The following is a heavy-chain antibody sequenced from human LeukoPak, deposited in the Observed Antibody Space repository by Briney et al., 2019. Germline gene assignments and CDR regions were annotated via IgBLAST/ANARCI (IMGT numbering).Heavy chain of an antibody. CDR1: GGSISSAYY. J-gene: IGHJ5*02. V-gene: IGHV4-38-2*02. Sequence: ASETLSLTCTVSGGSISSAYYWGWIRQPPGKGLEWIGTMYHSGSTNYNPSLKSRVTISVDTSKNQFSLKLSSVTAADTAVYYCARDSGTTVEVKFDPWGQGTLVTVSS. CDR3: ARDSGTTVEVKFDP. CDR2: MYHSGST. D-gene: IGHD4-23*01.